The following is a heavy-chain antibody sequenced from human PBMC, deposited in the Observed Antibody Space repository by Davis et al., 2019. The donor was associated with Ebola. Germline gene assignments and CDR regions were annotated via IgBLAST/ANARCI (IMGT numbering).Heavy chain of an antibody. D-gene: IGHD2-2*01. V-gene: IGHV4-59*01. CDR2: ICYSGSI. CDR3: ARDKFCSSSNCWRGWGWFDP. CDR1: AGSTNVYC. J-gene: IGHJ5*02. Sequence: MPSETLSPTCPLSAGSTNVYCWSWIRQSPGRGLEWFGYICYSGSIIYNPSLKSRVTMSLDPSKNQISLSLTSVTAADTAVYYCARDKFCSSSNCWRGWGWFDPWGQGTLVTVSS.